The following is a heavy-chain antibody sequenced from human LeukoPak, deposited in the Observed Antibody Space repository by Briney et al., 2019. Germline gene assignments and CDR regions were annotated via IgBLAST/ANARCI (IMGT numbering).Heavy chain of an antibody. CDR2: ISYSGST. D-gene: IGHD3-10*01. J-gene: IGHJ5*02. CDR1: VRFYSSWSYY. Sequence: SETLSLTCTVTVRFYSSWSYYGAWIRQPPGKALEWISYISYSGSTNYNPSLKSRVTISLHTSKNHFSLKLTSVTAADTAMYYCARVKYYGFDPWGQGTLVTVSS. CDR3: ARVKYYGFDP. V-gene: IGHV4-61*03.